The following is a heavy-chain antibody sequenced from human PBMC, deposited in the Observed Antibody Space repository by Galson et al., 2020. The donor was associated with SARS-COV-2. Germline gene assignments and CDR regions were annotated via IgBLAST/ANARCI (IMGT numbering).Heavy chain of an antibody. V-gene: IGHV6-1*01. D-gene: IGHD2-2*03. J-gene: IGHJ6*02. CDR1: GDSVSSDSAG. Sequence: SQTLSLTCVISGDSVSSDSAGWNWIRQSPSRGLEWLGRTYSRSKWYKDYAESVKGRITINTDTSKNQFSLQLNSVSPEDTALYYCVRGWIRKMDVWGQGTTGTVSS. CDR2: TYSRSKWYK. CDR3: VRGWIRKMDV.